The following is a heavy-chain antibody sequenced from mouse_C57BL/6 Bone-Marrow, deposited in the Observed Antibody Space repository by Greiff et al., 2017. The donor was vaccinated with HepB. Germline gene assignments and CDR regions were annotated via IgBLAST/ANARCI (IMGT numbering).Heavy chain of an antibody. CDR1: GFNIKDYY. CDR2: IDPEDGDT. D-gene: IGHD1-1*01. J-gene: IGHJ4*01. Sequence: DVKLVESGAELVRPGASVKLSCTASGFNIKDYYMHWVKQRPEQGLEWIGRIDPEDGDTEYAPKFQGKATMTADTSSNTAYLQLSSLTSEDTAVYYCTNYYGSSPYYAMDYWGQGTSVTVSS. V-gene: IGHV14-1*01. CDR3: TNYYGSSPYYAMDY.